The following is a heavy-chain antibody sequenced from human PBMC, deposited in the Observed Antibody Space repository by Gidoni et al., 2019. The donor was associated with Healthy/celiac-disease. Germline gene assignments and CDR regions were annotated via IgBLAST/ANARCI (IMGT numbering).Heavy chain of an antibody. Sequence: EVQLVESGGGLVKPGGSLRLSCAASGFTFSSYSMNWVRQAPGKGLEWVSSIISSSSYIYYADSVKGRFTISRDNAKNSLYLQMNSLRAEDTAVYYCAREADSSSWTYGMDVWGQGTTVTVSS. V-gene: IGHV3-21*01. CDR1: GFTFSSYS. CDR3: AREADSSSWTYGMDV. D-gene: IGHD6-13*01. CDR2: IISSSSYI. J-gene: IGHJ6*02.